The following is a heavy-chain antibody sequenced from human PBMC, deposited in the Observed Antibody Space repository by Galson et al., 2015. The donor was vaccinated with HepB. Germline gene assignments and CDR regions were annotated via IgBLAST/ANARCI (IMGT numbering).Heavy chain of an antibody. J-gene: IGHJ3*02. Sequence: SLRLSCAASGFTFSSYGTHWIRQAPGKGLEWVAAISYDGSHKKYADSVEGRFTISRDNSKNTLYLQMNSLRAEDTAVYYCARDSASYGFSAFDIWGQGTMVTVSS. V-gene: IGHV3-30*03. CDR2: ISYDGSHK. CDR3: ARDSASYGFSAFDI. CDR1: GFTFSSYG. D-gene: IGHD5-18*01.